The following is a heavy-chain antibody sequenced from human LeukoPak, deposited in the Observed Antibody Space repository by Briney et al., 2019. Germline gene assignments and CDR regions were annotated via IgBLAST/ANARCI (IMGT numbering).Heavy chain of an antibody. CDR1: GFTFSSYS. V-gene: IGHV3-21*01. CDR3: ARGTGTIFGVVIKRNWFDP. CDR2: ISSSNSYI. D-gene: IGHD3-3*01. J-gene: IGHJ5*02. Sequence: GGSLRLSCAASGFTFSSYSMNWVRQAPGKGLEWVSSISSSNSYIYYADSVKGRFTISRDNAKNSLYLQMNSLRAEDTAVYYCARGTGTIFGVVIKRNWFDPWGQGTLVTVSS.